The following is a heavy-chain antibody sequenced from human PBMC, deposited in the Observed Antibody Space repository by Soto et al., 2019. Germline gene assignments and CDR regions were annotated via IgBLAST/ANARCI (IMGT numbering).Heavy chain of an antibody. CDR2: IYHSGAA. CDR3: ARQSYDSSGYYLMAHYFDY. D-gene: IGHD3-22*01. Sequence: TSETLSLTCTVSGGSVSSSDYYWGWVRQPPGKGLEWIGSIYHSGAAYYNPSLKSRLTISIDTSKNQVSLNLTSMSAADTAMYYCARQSYDSSGYYLMAHYFDYWGHGTLVTVSS. J-gene: IGHJ4*01. CDR1: GGSVSSSDYY. V-gene: IGHV4-39*01.